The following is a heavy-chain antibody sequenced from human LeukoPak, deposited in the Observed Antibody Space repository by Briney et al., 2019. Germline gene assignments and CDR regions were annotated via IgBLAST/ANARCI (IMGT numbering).Heavy chain of an antibody. CDR2: ISSDGSTR. D-gene: IGHD2-15*01. J-gene: IGHJ4*02. CDR1: GFTFSDSY. V-gene: IGHV3-11*01. CDR3: AKAPVTTCSGAYCYPFDY. Sequence: PGGSLRLSCAASGFTFSDSYMSWIRQAPGKGLEWVSYISSDGSTRYYADSVKGRFTISRDNAKNSLYLQMNSLRAGDAAVYYCAKAPVTTCSGAYCYPFDYWSQGTLVTVSS.